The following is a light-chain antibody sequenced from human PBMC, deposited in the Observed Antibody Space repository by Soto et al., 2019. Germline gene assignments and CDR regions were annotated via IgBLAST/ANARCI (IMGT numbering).Light chain of an antibody. V-gene: IGKV3-20*01. CDR1: ESVSNDH. CDR2: GAS. J-gene: IGKJ1*01. CDR3: QQYGSTPPT. Sequence: EIVLTQSPGTLSLSPGERATLSCRASESVSNDHLAWYQPKPGQAPRRLIYGASYRATDIPYILRGSGSGTYFTLTIAQLEAEDFAVYICQQYGSTPPTFGLGTKVEI.